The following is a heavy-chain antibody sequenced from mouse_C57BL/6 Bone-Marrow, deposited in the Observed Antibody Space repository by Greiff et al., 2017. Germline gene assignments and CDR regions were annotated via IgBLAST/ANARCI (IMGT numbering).Heavy chain of an antibody. D-gene: IGHD1-1*01. J-gene: IGHJ2*01. CDR1: GYTFTSYG. CDR2: IYPRSGNT. V-gene: IGHV1-81*01. Sequence: QVQLQQSGAELARPGASVKLSCKASGYTFTSYGISWVKQRTGQGLTWIGEIYPRSGNTYYNEKFKSKATLTPDTSSSTAYMELRSLTSEDSAVYFFARWNYGSSYENYWGQGTTLTVSS. CDR3: ARWNYGSSYENY.